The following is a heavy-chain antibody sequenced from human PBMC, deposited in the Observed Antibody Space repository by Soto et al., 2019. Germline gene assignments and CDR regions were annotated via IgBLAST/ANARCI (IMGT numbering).Heavy chain of an antibody. J-gene: IGHJ4*02. D-gene: IGHD3-16*01. V-gene: IGHV3-20*04. CDR2: INWIGGST. Sequence: GGSLRLSCAASGFIFGAHAMILVRQAPGKGLEWVSAINWIGGSTNYADSMKGRFTISRDNAKNSLYLQMSSLRAEDTALYYCARHGGTPDLYFDYWGQGTPVTVSS. CDR3: ARHGGTPDLYFDY. CDR1: GFIFGAHA.